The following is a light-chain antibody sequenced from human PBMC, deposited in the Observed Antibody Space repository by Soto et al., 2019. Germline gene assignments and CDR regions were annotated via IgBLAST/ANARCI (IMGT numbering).Light chain of an antibody. J-gene: IGLJ2*01. Sequence: QSVLTQPASVSGSPGQSITISCTGTSSDVGTYNYVSWYQQHPGKAPKLMIYDVSNRPSGVSDRFSGSKSGNTASLTISGVQAEDEADYYCSSYTSSSTSVVFGGGTKLTVL. CDR3: SSYTSSSTSVV. CDR2: DVS. CDR1: SSDVGTYNY. V-gene: IGLV2-14*01.